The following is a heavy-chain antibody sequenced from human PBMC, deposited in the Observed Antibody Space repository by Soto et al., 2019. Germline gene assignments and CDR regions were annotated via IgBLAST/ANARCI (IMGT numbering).Heavy chain of an antibody. CDR2: IYHSGST. CDR1: GGSISSGGYS. J-gene: IGHJ5*02. V-gene: IGHV4-30-2*01. CDR3: ARGVVVVPAAILWFDP. D-gene: IGHD2-2*02. Sequence: KTSETLSLTCAVSGGSISSGGYSWSWIRQPPGKGLEWIGCIYHSGSTYYNPSLKSRVTISVDRSKNQFSLKLSSVTAADTAVYYCARGVVVVPAAILWFDPWGQGTLVTVSS.